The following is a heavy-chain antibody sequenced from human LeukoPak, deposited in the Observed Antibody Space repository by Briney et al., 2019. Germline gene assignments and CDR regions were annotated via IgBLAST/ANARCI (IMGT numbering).Heavy chain of an antibody. J-gene: IGHJ5*02. CDR3: ARVQQQLDESWFDP. Sequence: ASVKVSCKASGYTFTSYGISWVRQAPGQGLEWMGWISAYNGNTNYAQKLQGRVTMTTDTSTSTAYMELRSLRSDDTAVYYCARVQQQLDESWFDPWGQGTLVTVSS. V-gene: IGHV1-18*01. D-gene: IGHD6-13*01. CDR2: ISAYNGNT. CDR1: GYTFTSYG.